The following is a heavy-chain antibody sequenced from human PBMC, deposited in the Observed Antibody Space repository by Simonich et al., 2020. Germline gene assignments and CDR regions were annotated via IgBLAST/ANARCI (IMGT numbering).Heavy chain of an antibody. Sequence: QVQLQQWGAGLLKPSETLSLTCAVYGGSFSVYYWSWIRQPPGKGLEGIGEINHSVRTNYNPSLQSRVTISVDTSKNQFSLKLSSVTAADTAVYYCARHLQLGPFDYWGQGTLVTVSS. CDR1: GGSFSVYY. CDR2: INHSVRT. CDR3: ARHLQLGPFDY. V-gene: IGHV4-34*01. D-gene: IGHD1-1*01. J-gene: IGHJ4*02.